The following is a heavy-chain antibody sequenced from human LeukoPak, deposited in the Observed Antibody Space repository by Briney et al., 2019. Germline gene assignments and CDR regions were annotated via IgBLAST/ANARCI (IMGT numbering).Heavy chain of an antibody. CDR2: IIPIFGTA. J-gene: IGHJ4*02. CDR3: ARLAVAGKFDY. D-gene: IGHD6-19*01. CDR1: GYTFTSYG. Sequence: ASVKVSCKASGYTFTSYGISWVRQAPGQGLEWMGRIIPIFGTANYAQKFQGRVTITTDESTSTAYMELSSLRSEDTAVYYCARLAVAGKFDYWGQGTLVTVSS. V-gene: IGHV1-69*05.